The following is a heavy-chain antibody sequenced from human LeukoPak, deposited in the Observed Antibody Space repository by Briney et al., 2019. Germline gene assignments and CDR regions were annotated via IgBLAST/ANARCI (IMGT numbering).Heavy chain of an antibody. V-gene: IGHV4-34*01. D-gene: IGHD1-26*01. Sequence: PSETLSLTCAVYGGSFSGYYWSWIRQPPGKGLEWIGEINHSGSTNYNPSLKSRATISVDTSKNQFSLKLSSVTAADTAVYYCARHIPPLSGSYYLDYWGQGTLVTVSS. CDR1: GGSFSGYY. CDR2: INHSGST. CDR3: ARHIPPLSGSYYLDY. J-gene: IGHJ4*02.